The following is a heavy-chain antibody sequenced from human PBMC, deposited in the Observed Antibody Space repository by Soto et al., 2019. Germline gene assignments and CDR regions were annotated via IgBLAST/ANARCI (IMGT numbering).Heavy chain of an antibody. D-gene: IGHD3-3*01. V-gene: IGHV4-4*02. CDR1: VGSISRSNW. J-gene: IGHJ4*02. CDR2: IYHSGST. CDR3: AREPYYDFWSGYLDY. Sequence: SETLSLTCAVSVGSISRSNWWSWVRQPPGKGLEWIGEIYHSGSTNYNPSLKSRVTISVDKSKNQFSLKLSSVTAADTAVYYCAREPYYDFWSGYLDYWGQGTLVTVSS.